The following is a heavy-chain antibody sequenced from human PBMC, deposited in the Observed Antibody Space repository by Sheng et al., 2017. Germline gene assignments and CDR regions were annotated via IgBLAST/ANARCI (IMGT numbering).Heavy chain of an antibody. D-gene: IGHD3-10*02. Sequence: EVQLVESGGGLVKPGGSLRLSCAASGFTFSNAWMSWVRQAPGKGLEWVGRIKSKTDGGTTDYAAPVKGRFTISRDDSKNTLYLQMNSLKTEDTAVYYCTTTMFGELLWARAFDIWAKGQWSPSLQ. CDR3: TTTMFGELLWARAFDI. CDR2: IKSKTDGGTT. CDR1: GFTFSNAW. J-gene: IGHJ3*02. V-gene: IGHV3-15*01.